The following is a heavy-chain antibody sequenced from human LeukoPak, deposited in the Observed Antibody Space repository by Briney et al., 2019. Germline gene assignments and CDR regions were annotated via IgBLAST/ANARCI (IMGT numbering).Heavy chain of an antibody. CDR1: GGSISSSSYY. J-gene: IGHJ6*02. D-gene: IGHD6-13*01. CDR3: ARHRYSTHYYYYGMDV. Sequence: SETLSLTCTVSGGSISSSSYYWGWIRQPPGKGLEWIGSIYYSGSTYYNPSLKSRVTISVDTSKNQFSLKLSSVTAADTAVYYCARHRYSTHYYYYGMDVWGQGTTVTVSS. CDR2: IYYSGST. V-gene: IGHV4-39*01.